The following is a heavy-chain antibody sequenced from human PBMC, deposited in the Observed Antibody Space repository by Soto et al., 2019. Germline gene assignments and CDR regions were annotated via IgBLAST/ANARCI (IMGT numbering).Heavy chain of an antibody. Sequence: ASLKVSCKXSGYTFTSYGISWVRQAPGQGLEWMGWISAYNGNTNYAQKLQGRVTMTTDTSTSTAYMELRSLRAEDTAVYYCARDRGYCSSTSCDTRGNYYYGMDVWGQGTTVTVSS. V-gene: IGHV1-18*01. CDR1: GYTFTSYG. CDR3: ARDRGYCSSTSCDTRGNYYYGMDV. CDR2: ISAYNGNT. D-gene: IGHD2-2*01. J-gene: IGHJ6*02.